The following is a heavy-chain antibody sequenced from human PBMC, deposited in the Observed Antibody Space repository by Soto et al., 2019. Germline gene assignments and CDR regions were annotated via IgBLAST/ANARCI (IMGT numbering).Heavy chain of an antibody. V-gene: IGHV4-31*03. D-gene: IGHD1-26*01. CDR2: IYYSGST. J-gene: IGHJ4*02. CDR3: SGIYSGSTGGTLRD. Sequence: SETLSLTCTVSGGSISSGGYYWSWIRQHPGKGLEWIGYIYYSGSTYYNPSLKSRVTISVDTSKNQFSLKLSSVTAADTAVCYCSGIYSGSTGGTLRDWGQGTLVTLAS. CDR1: GGSISSGGYY.